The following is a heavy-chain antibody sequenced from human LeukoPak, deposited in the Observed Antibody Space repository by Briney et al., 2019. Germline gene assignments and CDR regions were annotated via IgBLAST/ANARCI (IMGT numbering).Heavy chain of an antibody. D-gene: IGHD6-19*01. CDR3: ARADGLVSSGWSGHLYYFDY. Sequence: PSETLSLTCAVYGGSFSGYYWSWIRQPPGKGLEWIGEINHSGSTNCNPSLKSRVTISVDTSKNQFSLKLSSVTAADTAVYYCARADGLVSSGWSGHLYYFDYWGQGTLVTVSS. CDR1: GGSFSGYY. J-gene: IGHJ4*02. CDR2: INHSGST. V-gene: IGHV4-34*01.